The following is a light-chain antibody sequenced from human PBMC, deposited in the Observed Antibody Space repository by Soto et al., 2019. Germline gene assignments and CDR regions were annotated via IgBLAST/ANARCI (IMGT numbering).Light chain of an antibody. Sequence: QSALTQPASVSGSPGQSITISCTGTSNDVGIYNYVSWYQQHPGKAPKLMIYEVTNWPSGVSDRFSGSKSDNTASLTISGLQAEDEADYYCSSYTISSTWVFGGGTKLTVL. J-gene: IGLJ3*02. CDR3: SSYTISSTWV. V-gene: IGLV2-14*01. CDR1: SNDVGIYNY. CDR2: EVT.